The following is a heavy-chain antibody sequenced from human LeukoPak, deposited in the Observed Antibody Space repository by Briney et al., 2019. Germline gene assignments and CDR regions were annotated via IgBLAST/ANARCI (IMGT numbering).Heavy chain of an antibody. J-gene: IGHJ4*02. D-gene: IGHD2-21*01. Sequence: QSSETLSLTCAVYGGSFSGYYWSWIRQPPGKGLEWVANIKQDGSEKYYVDSVKGRFTISRDNAKNSLYLQMNSLRAEDTAVYYCARGGLWPVPDYWGQGTLVTVSS. CDR2: IKQDGSEK. CDR1: GGSFSGYY. CDR3: ARGGLWPVPDY. V-gene: IGHV3-7*01.